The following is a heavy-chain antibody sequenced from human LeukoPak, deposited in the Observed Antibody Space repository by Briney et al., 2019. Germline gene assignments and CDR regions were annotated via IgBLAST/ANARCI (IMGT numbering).Heavy chain of an antibody. CDR2: ISYDGSNK. CDR1: GFTFSSYG. J-gene: IGHJ6*02. V-gene: IGHV3-30*18. D-gene: IGHD6-13*01. Sequence: GRSLRLSCAASGFTFSSYGMHWVRQAPGKGPEWVAVISYDGSNKYYADSVKGRFTISRDNSKNTLYLQMNSLRAEDTAVYYCAKKGGGAAAGYYYYYGMDVWGQGTTVTVSS. CDR3: AKKGGGAAAGYYYYYGMDV.